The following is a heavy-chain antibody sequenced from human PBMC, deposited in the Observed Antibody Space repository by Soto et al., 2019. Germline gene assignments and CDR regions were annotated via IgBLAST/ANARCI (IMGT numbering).Heavy chain of an antibody. V-gene: IGHV4-31*03. CDR3: ARDLAGYCSGGSCYSLGY. D-gene: IGHD2-15*01. J-gene: IGHJ4*02. CDR1: GGSISSGGYY. CDR2: IYYSGST. Sequence: PSETLSLTCTVSGGSISSGGYYWSWIRQHPGKGLEWIGYIYYSGSTYYNPSLKSRVTISVDTSKNQFSLKLSSVTAADTAVYYCARDLAGYCSGGSCYSLGYWGQGTLVTVSS.